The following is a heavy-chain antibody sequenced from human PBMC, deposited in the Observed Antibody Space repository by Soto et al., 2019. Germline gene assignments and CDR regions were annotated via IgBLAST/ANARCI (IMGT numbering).Heavy chain of an antibody. D-gene: IGHD3-22*01. J-gene: IGHJ4*02. V-gene: IGHV3-30-3*01. Sequence: QVQLVESGGGVVQPGRSLRLSCAASGFTFTSYAMHWVRQAPGKGLEWVAVIAYDGSNKYYADSVKGRFTISRDNSKNTLYLQMNSLRAEDTAVYYCARDLRGNYYDSSGYHEVWGQGTLVTVSS. CDR3: ARDLRGNYYDSSGYHEV. CDR2: IAYDGSNK. CDR1: GFTFTSYA.